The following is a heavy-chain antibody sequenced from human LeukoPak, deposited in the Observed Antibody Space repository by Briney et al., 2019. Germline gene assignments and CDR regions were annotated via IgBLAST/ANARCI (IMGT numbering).Heavy chain of an antibody. CDR3: ATGISGSSPKNTLYGMDV. CDR2: FDPEDGET. CDR1: GYTLTELS. V-gene: IGHV1-24*01. D-gene: IGHD1-26*01. Sequence: GASVTVSCKVSGYTLTELSMHWVRQAPGKGLEWMGGFDPEDGETIYAQKFQGRVTMTEDTSTDTAYMELSSLRSEDTAVYYCATGISGSSPKNTLYGMDVWGQGTTVTVSS. J-gene: IGHJ6*02.